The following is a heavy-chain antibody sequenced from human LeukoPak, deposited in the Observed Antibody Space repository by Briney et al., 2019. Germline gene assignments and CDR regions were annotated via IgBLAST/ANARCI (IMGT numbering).Heavy chain of an antibody. CDR2: ISCYNSNT. J-gene: IGHJ6*03. CDR3: ARGGGAAAGNYYMDV. D-gene: IGHD6-13*01. CDR1: GYTFRTYG. Sequence: ASVKVSCKASGYTFRTYGISWVRQAPGQGLEWMGWISCYNSNTNYAQKVQGGVTMTTDTSTSTAYMELRSLRSDDTAVYYCARGGGAAAGNYYMDVWGKGTTVTVSS. V-gene: IGHV1-18*01.